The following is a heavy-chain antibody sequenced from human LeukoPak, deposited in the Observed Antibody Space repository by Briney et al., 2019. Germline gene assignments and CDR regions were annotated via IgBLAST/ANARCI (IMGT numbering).Heavy chain of an antibody. D-gene: IGHD6-6*01. Sequence: PSETLSLTCAVYGGSFSGYYWSWIRQPPGKGLEWIGEINHSGSTNYNPSLKSRVTISVDTSKNQFSLKLSSVTAADTAVYYCARVQYSSSSRDYWGQGTLVTASS. CDR2: INHSGST. CDR3: ARVQYSSSSRDY. J-gene: IGHJ4*02. CDR1: GGSFSGYY. V-gene: IGHV4-34*01.